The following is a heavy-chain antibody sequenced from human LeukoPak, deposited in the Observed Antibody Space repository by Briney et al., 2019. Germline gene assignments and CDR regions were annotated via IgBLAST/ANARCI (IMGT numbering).Heavy chain of an antibody. V-gene: IGHV4-59*01. Sequence: PSETLSLTCTVSGGSISTYYLSWIRQPPGKGLEWIGFIYHSGITNYNPSLKSRVTISVDASKNQFSLILSSVTAADTAVYYCARDERSDTSGWHLGYWGQGTLVSVSS. CDR3: ARDERSDTSGWHLGY. D-gene: IGHD6-19*01. CDR1: GGSISTYY. CDR2: IYHSGIT. J-gene: IGHJ4*02.